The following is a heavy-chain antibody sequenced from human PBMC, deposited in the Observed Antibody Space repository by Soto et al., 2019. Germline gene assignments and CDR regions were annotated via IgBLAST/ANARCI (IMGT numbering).Heavy chain of an antibody. CDR2: IYYSGST. CDR1: GGSINSYY. CDR3: ARHISSGTNIAAIRSFDP. Sequence: NPSETLSLTCTVSGGSINSYYWSWIRQPPGKGLEWIGYIYYSGSTNYNPSLKSRITISADTSKNQFSLKLSSVTAADTTVYYCARHISSGTNIAAIRSFDPWGQGTLVTVSS. V-gene: IGHV4-59*08. J-gene: IGHJ5*02. D-gene: IGHD1-7*01.